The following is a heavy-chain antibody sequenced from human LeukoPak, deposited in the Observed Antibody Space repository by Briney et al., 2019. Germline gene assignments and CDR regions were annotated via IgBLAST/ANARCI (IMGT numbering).Heavy chain of an antibody. CDR3: ARDKNDYVWGSYRTSYYYYMDV. J-gene: IGHJ6*03. V-gene: IGHV3-48*03. CDR2: ISSRGSTI. D-gene: IGHD3-16*02. CDR1: GFTVSSYE. Sequence: GGSLRLSCAASGFTVSSYEMNWVRQAPGKGLGWVSYISSRGSTIYYAGSVKGGFTISRDNARTSLYLQMNSLRAEDTAVYYCARDKNDYVWGSYRTSYYYYMDVWGKGTTVTVSS.